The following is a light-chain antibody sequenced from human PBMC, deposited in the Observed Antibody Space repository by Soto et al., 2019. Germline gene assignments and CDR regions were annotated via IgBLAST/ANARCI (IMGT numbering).Light chain of an antibody. Sequence: NFMLTQPHAVSESPGKTVTISCTRSSGSIASNFVQWYQQRPGSSPTSVIYXXXXXXXXXXXXXXXXIDSSSNSASLTISXXKXXXXXXYYCQSYDSTIQVFGGGTKLTVL. CDR3: QSYDSTIQV. CDR1: SGSIASNF. V-gene: IGLV6-57*01. CDR2: XXX. J-gene: IGLJ2*01.